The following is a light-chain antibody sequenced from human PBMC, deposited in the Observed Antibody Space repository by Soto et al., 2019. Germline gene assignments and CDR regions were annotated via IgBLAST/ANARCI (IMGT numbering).Light chain of an antibody. CDR1: QSISDN. Sequence: EIVMTQSPATLSVSPGERATLTCRASQSISDNLAWFHQKRGQAPRILIYGASTRATGIPARFSGDWSGTEFTLTITTLQSEDFEVYYCQQYHNWPLTFGGGTKVDIK. J-gene: IGKJ4*01. V-gene: IGKV3D-15*01. CDR2: GAS. CDR3: QQYHNWPLT.